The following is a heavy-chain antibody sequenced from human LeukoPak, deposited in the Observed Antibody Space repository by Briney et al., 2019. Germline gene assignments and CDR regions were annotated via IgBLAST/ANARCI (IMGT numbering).Heavy chain of an antibody. CDR3: AKGGLVINDAFDI. V-gene: IGHV3-23*01. J-gene: IGHJ3*02. Sequence: GGSLRLSCAAAGFTFSSYAMSWVRQAPGKGLEWVSAISGSGGSTYYADSVKGRFTISRDNSKNTLYLQMNSLRAEDTAVYYCAKGGLVINDAFDIWGQGTMVTVSS. D-gene: IGHD3-22*01. CDR2: ISGSGGST. CDR1: GFTFSSYA.